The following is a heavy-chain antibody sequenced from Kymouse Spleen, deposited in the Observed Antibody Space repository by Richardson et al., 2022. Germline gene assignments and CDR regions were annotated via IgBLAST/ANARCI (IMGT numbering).Heavy chain of an antibody. V-gene: IGHV4-34*01. CDR1: GGSFSGYY. CDR3: ARTTMVRGASYYYGMDV. Sequence: QVQLQQWGAGLLKPSETLSLTCAVYGGSFSGYYWSWIRQPPGKGLEWIGEINHSGSTNYNPSLKSRVTISVDTSKNQFSLKLSSVTAADTAVYYCARTTMVRGASYYYGMDVWGQGTTVTVSS. CDR2: INHSGST. D-gene: IGHD3-10*01. J-gene: IGHJ6*02.